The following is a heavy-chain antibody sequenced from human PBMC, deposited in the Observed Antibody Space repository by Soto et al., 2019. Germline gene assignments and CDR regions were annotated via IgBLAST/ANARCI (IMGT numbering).Heavy chain of an antibody. V-gene: IGHV3-23*01. CDR3: ARDLEGAGTTGFDY. Sequence: EVQLLESGGGLAQPGGSLRLSCAAAGFTFSSYAMSWVRQAPGKGLEWVSAISGRGGRTYYADSVKGRFTISRDNSKNTLYLQMNSLRAEDTAVYYCARDLEGAGTTGFDYWGQRALVTVSS. CDR2: ISGRGGRT. CDR1: GFTFSSYA. J-gene: IGHJ4*02. D-gene: IGHD1-7*01.